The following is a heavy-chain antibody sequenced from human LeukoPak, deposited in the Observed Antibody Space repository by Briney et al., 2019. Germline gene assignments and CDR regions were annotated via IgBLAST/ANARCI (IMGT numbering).Heavy chain of an antibody. V-gene: IGHV3-7*01. CDR3: ARWDIRGTAHQLDY. J-gene: IGHJ4*02. CDR1: GFSLSSHW. D-gene: IGHD5-12*01. CDR2: INQDGSAR. Sequence: GESLRLSCAASGFSLSSHWMSWVRQAPGKGLEWVANINQDGSARYYVDSVKGRFTTSRDNAKNSMYLQMNSLRPEDTAVYYCARWDIRGTAHQLDYWGQGTLVTVSS.